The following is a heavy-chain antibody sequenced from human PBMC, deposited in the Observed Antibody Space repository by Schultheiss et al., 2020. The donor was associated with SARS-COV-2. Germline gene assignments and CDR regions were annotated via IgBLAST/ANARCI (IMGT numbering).Heavy chain of an antibody. CDR3: AKGIVATLARYYYYGMDV. J-gene: IGHJ6*02. CDR1: GFTFSTYN. D-gene: IGHD5-12*01. V-gene: IGHV3-30*02. Sequence: GESLKISCSASGFTFSTYNMNWVRQAPGKGLEWVSVIWYNGRSKYYADSVKGRFTISRDNSKNTLYLQMNSLRAEDTAVYYCAKGIVATLARYYYYGMDVWGQGTTVTVSS. CDR2: IWYNGRSK.